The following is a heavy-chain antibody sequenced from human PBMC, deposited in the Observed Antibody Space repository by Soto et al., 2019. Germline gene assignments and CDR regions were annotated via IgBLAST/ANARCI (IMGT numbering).Heavy chain of an antibody. CDR3: AHSGAMTRRHYFDY. J-gene: IGHJ4*02. CDR2: IYWDDDK. D-gene: IGHD4-17*01. V-gene: IGHV2-5*02. Sequence: QITLKESGPTLVKPTQTLTLTCTFSGFSLSTSGVGVGWIRQPPGKALEWLALIYWDDDKRYSPSLKSRLTITKDTSKSQVVLTMTNMDPVDTATYYCAHSGAMTRRHYFDYWGQGTLVTVSS. CDR1: GFSLSTSGVG.